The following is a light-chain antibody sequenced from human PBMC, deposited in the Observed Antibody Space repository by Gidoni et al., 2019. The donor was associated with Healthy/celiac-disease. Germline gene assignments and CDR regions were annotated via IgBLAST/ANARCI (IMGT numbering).Light chain of an antibody. J-gene: IGLJ3*02. V-gene: IGLV1-44*01. CDR1: SSNSGSNT. CDR2: SNN. Sequence: QSALTQPPSASGTPGQRVTISRSGSSSNSGSNTVNWYQHHPGTAPKLLSYSNNQRPSGVPDRFSGSKSGTSASLAISGLQSEDEADYYCAAWDDSLNGRVFGGGTKLTVL. CDR3: AAWDDSLNGRV.